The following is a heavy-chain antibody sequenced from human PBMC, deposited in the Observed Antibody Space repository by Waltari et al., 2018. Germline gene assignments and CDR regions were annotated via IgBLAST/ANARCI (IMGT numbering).Heavy chain of an antibody. J-gene: IGHJ6*02. V-gene: IGHV3-30*04. D-gene: IGHD3-22*01. Sequence: VPLVESGGGVVQPGRSLRLSCASSEFTFRSYAMHWVRQAPGKGLEWVAVISYNGRNIYYVDSVKGRFTISRDNSNKTLYLQMNSLRPEDTAVYYCARDYCDRTNCHGMDVWGQGTTVTVSS. CDR2: ISYNGRNI. CDR3: ARDYCDRTNCHGMDV. CDR1: EFTFRSYA.